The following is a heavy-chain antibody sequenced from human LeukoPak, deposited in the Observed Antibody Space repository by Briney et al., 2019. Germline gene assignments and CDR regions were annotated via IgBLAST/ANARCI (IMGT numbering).Heavy chain of an antibody. CDR2: IYTSGST. Sequence: SETLSLTCTVSGGSISSYYWSWIRQPAGKGLEWIGRIYTSGSTNYNPPLKSRVTMSVDTSKNQFSLKLSSVTAADTAVYYCARDLEYYDFWSGQDYYGMDVWGQGTTVTVSS. J-gene: IGHJ6*02. CDR3: ARDLEYYDFWSGQDYYGMDV. CDR1: GGSISSYY. V-gene: IGHV4-4*07. D-gene: IGHD3-3*01.